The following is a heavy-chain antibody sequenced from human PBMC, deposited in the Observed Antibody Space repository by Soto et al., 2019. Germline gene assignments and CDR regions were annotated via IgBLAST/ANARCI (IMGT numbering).Heavy chain of an antibody. D-gene: IGHD2-8*01. Sequence: SETLSLTCAVSGGSISTGAYSWSWIRQPPGNGLEWIGYIYHSGSAYYNPSLKSRVTMSVDRSKSQFSLKLSSVTAADTAVYYCARGKWSSPEDYWGQGTLVTVSS. CDR1: GGSISTGAYS. CDR2: IYHSGSA. J-gene: IGHJ4*02. V-gene: IGHV4-30-2*01. CDR3: ARGKWSSPEDY.